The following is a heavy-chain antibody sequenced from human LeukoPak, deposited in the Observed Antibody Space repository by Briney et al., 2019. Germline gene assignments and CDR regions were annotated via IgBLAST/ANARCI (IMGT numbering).Heavy chain of an antibody. CDR3: ARDLEDIVVVPAVPFDY. CDR2: ISAYNGNT. J-gene: IGHJ4*02. V-gene: IGHV1-18*01. CDR1: GYTLTSYG. Sequence: ASVKVSCKASGYTLTSYGISWVRQAPGQGLEWMGWISAYNGNTNYAQKLQGRVTMTTDTSTSTAYMELRSLRSDDTAVYYCARDLEDIVVVPAVPFDYWGQGTLVTVSS. D-gene: IGHD2-2*01.